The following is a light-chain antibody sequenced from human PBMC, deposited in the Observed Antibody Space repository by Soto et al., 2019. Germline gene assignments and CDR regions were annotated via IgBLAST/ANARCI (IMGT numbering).Light chain of an antibody. J-gene: IGLJ2*01. CDR2: DVS. CDR3: SSYTSSSTLEVV. Sequence: QSALTQPASVSGSPGQSITISCTGTSSDVGGYNYVSWYQQHPGKAPKLMIYDVSNRPSGVSNRFSGSKSGNTASLTISGLQAEDEADYYSSSYTSSSTLEVVFGGVTKLTVL. V-gene: IGLV2-14*01. CDR1: SSDVGGYNY.